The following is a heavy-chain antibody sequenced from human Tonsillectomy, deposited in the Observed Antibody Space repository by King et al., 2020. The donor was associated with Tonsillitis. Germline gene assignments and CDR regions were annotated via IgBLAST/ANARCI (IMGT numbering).Heavy chain of an antibody. V-gene: IGHV3-30*04. CDR2: VSYNGENE. J-gene: IGHJ4*02. CDR1: GFRFGSFA. Sequence: VQLVESGGGVVQPGRSLRLSCAASGFRFGSFAMHWIRQAPGKGLEWVADVSYNGENEYYADSVKGRFTISRDNSKNSLYLEMNRPGPEDTALYYCAIEYSGIIDYWGQGTLVTVSS. D-gene: IGHD3-10*01. CDR3: AIEYSGIIDY.